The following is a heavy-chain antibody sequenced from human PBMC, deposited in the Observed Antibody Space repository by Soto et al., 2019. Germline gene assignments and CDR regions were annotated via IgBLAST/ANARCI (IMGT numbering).Heavy chain of an antibody. CDR2: ISSDGRKE. J-gene: IGHJ4*02. Sequence: QEQLVESGGGVVQPGRSLRLSCAASGFTFRTYAMHWVRQAPGKGLEWVAVISSDGRKEFYVDSVKGRFTISRDNSKNPLYLQMNSPRTDDTAIYYCARDNGGYWGQGTLVTVSS. V-gene: IGHV3-30*04. CDR1: GFTFRTYA. D-gene: IGHD2-8*01. CDR3: ARDNGGY.